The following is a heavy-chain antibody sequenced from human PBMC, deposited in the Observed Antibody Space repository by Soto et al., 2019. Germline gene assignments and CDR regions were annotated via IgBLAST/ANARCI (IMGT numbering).Heavy chain of an antibody. Sequence: EVQLVESGGGLVQPGGSLRLSCAASGFTFSSYWMLWVRQAPGKGLVWVSRINSDGSTTSYADSVKGRFTIARDNAKNTQYLQRNRLRAKDTAVYYCARMNPGYSYVNYWGQGTLVTVSS. J-gene: IGHJ4*02. CDR2: INSDGSTT. D-gene: IGHD5-18*01. V-gene: IGHV3-74*01. CDR1: GFTFSSYW. CDR3: ARMNPGYSYVNY.